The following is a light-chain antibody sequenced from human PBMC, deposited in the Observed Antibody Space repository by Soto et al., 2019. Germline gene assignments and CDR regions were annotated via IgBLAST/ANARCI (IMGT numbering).Light chain of an antibody. CDR3: QHLNSYPIT. Sequence: IQLTQPPSSLSASVGDRVTVTFRASQGIGTYLVWYQQKSGKAPTVLIYASSTLQTGVPSRFSGSGSGTDFTLTISSLQPEDFATYYCQHLNSYPITFGQGTRLEIK. J-gene: IGKJ5*01. CDR2: ASS. V-gene: IGKV1-9*01. CDR1: QGIGTY.